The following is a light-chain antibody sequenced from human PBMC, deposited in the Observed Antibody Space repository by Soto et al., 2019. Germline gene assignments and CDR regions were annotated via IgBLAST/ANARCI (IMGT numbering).Light chain of an antibody. CDR3: QQYNDYSL. CDR2: KAS. CDR1: QSISSW. J-gene: IGKJ4*01. V-gene: IGKV1-5*03. Sequence: DIQMTQSPSTLSASVGDRVTITCRASQSISSWLGWYQQKPGKAPKLLIYKASNLESGVPSRFSGSGSGTEFTLTITCLQPDDFATYYCQQYNDYSLFGGGTKVEIK.